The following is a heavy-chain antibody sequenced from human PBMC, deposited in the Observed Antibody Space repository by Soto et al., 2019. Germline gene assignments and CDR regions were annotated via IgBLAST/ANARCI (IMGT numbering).Heavy chain of an antibody. CDR2: ISYDGSNK. CDR3: ANLLGAVDY. CDR1: GLIFSSYG. Sequence: QVQLVESGGGVVQPGRSLRLSCAASGLIFSSYGMHWVRQAPGKGLEWVAVISYDGSNKYYADSVKGRFTISRDNSKNKLYLKRNSLRAEDTAVYYCANLLGAVDYWGQGTLVTVSS. V-gene: IGHV3-30*18. D-gene: IGHD3-16*01. J-gene: IGHJ4*02.